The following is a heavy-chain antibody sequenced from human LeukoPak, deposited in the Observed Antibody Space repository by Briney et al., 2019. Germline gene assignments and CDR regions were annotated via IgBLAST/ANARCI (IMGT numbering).Heavy chain of an antibody. V-gene: IGHV4-59*01. CDR3: ARECSGGSCYPPTDAFDI. J-gene: IGHJ3*02. CDR2: IYYSGST. CDR1: GGSISSYY. Sequence: SETLSLTCTVSGGSISSYYWSWIRQPPGKGLEWIGYIYYSGSTNYNPSLKSRVTISVDTSKNQFSLKLSSVTAADTAVYYCARECSGGSCYPPTDAFDIWGQGTMVTVSS. D-gene: IGHD2-15*01.